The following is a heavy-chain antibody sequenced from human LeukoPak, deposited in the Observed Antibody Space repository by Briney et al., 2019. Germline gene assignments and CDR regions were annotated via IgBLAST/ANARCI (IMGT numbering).Heavy chain of an antibody. J-gene: IGHJ5*02. CDR1: GYTFTSYG. Sequence: ASVKVSCKASGYTFTSYGISWVRQAPGQGLEWMGWISAYNGNTNYAQKLQGRVTMTTDTSTSTAYMELRSLRSDDTAVYYCARILLRYFDWLLYPIGRFDPWGQGTLVTVSS. V-gene: IGHV1-18*01. CDR3: ARILLRYFDWLLYPIGRFDP. D-gene: IGHD3-9*01. CDR2: ISAYNGNT.